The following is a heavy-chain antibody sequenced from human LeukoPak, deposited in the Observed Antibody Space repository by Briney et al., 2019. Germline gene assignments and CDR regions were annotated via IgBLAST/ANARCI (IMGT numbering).Heavy chain of an antibody. CDR1: RFTFSDYY. D-gene: IGHD6-13*01. V-gene: IGHV3-11*01. CDR2: ISSSGSTI. Sequence: PGGSLRLSCAASRFTFSDYYMSWIRQAPGKGLEWVSYISSSGSTIYYADSVKGRFTISRDNAKNSLYLQMNSLRAEDTAVYYCARGFFRSSWHPNFDYWGQGTLVTVSS. J-gene: IGHJ4*02. CDR3: ARGFFRSSWHPNFDY.